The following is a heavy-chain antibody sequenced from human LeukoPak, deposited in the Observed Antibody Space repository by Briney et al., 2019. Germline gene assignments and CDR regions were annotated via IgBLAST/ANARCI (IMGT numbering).Heavy chain of an antibody. D-gene: IGHD7-27*01. CDR3: ARDYTGGWNDY. CDR1: GFTFSSYS. CDR2: ISSSSTTI. Sequence: AGGSLRLSCAASGFTFSSYSMMWVRQAPGKGLEWVSYISSSSTTIHYADSVKGRFTISRDNARNSLSLQMNNLRAEDTAVYYCARDYTGGWNDYWGQGTLVTVSS. V-gene: IGHV3-48*04. J-gene: IGHJ4*02.